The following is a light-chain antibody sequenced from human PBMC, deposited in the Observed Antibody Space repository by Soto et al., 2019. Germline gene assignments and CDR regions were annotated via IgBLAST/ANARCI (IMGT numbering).Light chain of an antibody. CDR3: QQYGRTSLA. Sequence: EIVLTQSPGTLSLSPGARATLSGRAIPSVSSNYLAWYQHKTGQDHRLLIYGASNKATGIPDRFSGSGSGTDFTLTIRRLETEDFAVYDCQQYGRTSLAVGGGNKGDIK. V-gene: IGKV3-20*01. CDR1: PSVSSNY. CDR2: GAS. J-gene: IGKJ4*01.